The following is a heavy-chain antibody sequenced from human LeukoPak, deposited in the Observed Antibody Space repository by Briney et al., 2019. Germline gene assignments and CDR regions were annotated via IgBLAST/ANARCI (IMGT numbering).Heavy chain of an antibody. CDR1: GDSVSSNSAA. J-gene: IGHJ4*02. Sequence: SQTLSLTCAISGDSVSSNSAAWNWIRQSPSRGLEWLGRTYYRSKWYNDYAVSVKSRITINPDTSKNQFSLQLNSVTPEDTAVYYCARDLRRDGYNSPYYFDYWGQGTLVTVSS. CDR3: ARDLRRDGYNSPYYFDY. D-gene: IGHD5-24*01. V-gene: IGHV6-1*01. CDR2: TYYRSKWYN.